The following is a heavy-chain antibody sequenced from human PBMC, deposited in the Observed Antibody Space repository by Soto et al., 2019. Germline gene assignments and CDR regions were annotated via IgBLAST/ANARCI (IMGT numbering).Heavy chain of an antibody. CDR2: IIPIFGTA. CDR3: ARGLEAPKYDSSGYYYGNDAFDI. J-gene: IGHJ3*02. CDR1: GGTFSSYA. D-gene: IGHD3-22*01. V-gene: IGHV1-69*13. Sequence: ASVKVSCKASGGTFSSYAISWVRQAPGQGLEWMGGIIPIFGTANYAQKFQGRVTITADESTSTAYMELSSLRSEDTAVYYCARGLEAPKYDSSGYYYGNDAFDIWGQGTMVTVSS.